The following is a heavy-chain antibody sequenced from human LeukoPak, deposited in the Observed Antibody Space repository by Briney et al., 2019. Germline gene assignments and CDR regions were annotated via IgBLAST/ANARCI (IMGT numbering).Heavy chain of an antibody. Sequence: GGSLRLSCAASGFTFSSYWMHWVRQAPGKGLVWVSRINSDGSSTSYADSVKGRFTISRDNAKNPLYLQMNSLRAEDMAVYYCAGEVRDFWSGYYFDYWGQGTLVTVSS. CDR1: GFTFSSYW. D-gene: IGHD3-3*01. J-gene: IGHJ4*02. V-gene: IGHV3-74*01. CDR3: AGEVRDFWSGYYFDY. CDR2: INSDGSST.